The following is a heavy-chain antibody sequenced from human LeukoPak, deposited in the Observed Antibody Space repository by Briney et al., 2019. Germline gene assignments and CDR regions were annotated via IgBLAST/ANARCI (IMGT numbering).Heavy chain of an antibody. Sequence: PSETLSLTCTVSGGSISSSSYYWSWIRQPPGKGLEWIGYIYYSGSTNYNPSLKSRVTISVDTSKNQFSLKLSSVTAADTAVYYCARHALYSNYGFDYWGQGTLVTVSS. D-gene: IGHD4-11*01. CDR2: IYYSGST. V-gene: IGHV4-61*05. CDR3: ARHALYSNYGFDY. J-gene: IGHJ4*02. CDR1: GGSISSSSYY.